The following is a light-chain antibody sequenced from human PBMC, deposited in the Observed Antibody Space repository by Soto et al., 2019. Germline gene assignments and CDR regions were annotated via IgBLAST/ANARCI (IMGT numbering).Light chain of an antibody. CDR2: AAS. CDR3: QQSYNFPRT. V-gene: IGKV1-39*01. Sequence: DIQMTQSPSTLSASVGDRVTITCRASQSISSWLAWYQQKPGKAPKLLIYAASALQSGIPSRFSGSASGTEFTLTITSLQPEDFATYYCQQSYNFPRTFGQGTKV. J-gene: IGKJ1*01. CDR1: QSISSW.